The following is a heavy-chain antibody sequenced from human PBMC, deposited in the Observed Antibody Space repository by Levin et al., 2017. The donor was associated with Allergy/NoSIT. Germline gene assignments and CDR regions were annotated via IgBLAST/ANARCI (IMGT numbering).Heavy chain of an antibody. CDR3: ARVTVAGLDPYYFDY. Sequence: SETLSLTCTVSGGSISSSSYYWGWIRQPPGTGLEWIGSIYYSGSTYYNPSLKSRVTISVDTSKNQFSLKLSSVTAADTAVYYCARVTVAGLDPYYFDYWGQGTLVTVSS. J-gene: IGHJ4*02. V-gene: IGHV4-39*07. D-gene: IGHD6-19*01. CDR2: IYYSGST. CDR1: GGSISSSSYY.